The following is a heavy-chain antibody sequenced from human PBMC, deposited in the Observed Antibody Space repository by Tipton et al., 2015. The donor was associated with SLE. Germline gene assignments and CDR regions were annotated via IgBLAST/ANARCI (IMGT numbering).Heavy chain of an antibody. V-gene: IGHV4-38-2*02. CDR3: ARINVDTAMVTQN. Sequence: TLSLTCTVSGYSISSGFYWGWIRQPPGKGLEWIGEINHGGSTNYNPSLKSRVTISVDTSKNQFSLKLSSVTAADTAVYYCARINVDTAMVTQNWGQGTLVTVSS. CDR2: INHGGST. CDR1: GYSISSGFY. D-gene: IGHD5-18*01. J-gene: IGHJ4*02.